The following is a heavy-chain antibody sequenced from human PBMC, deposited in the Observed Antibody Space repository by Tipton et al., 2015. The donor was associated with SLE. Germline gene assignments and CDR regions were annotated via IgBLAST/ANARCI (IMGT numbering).Heavy chain of an antibody. J-gene: IGHJ6*03. Sequence: TLSLTCTVSGGSISTYYWGWIRQPPKQGLEWIGWIYHTGSTDYNPSLKSRVTISVDTSKNQFSLKLSSVTAADTAVYYCARSGSYPYYYYYMDVWGKGTTVTVSS. CDR3: ARSGSYPYYYYYMDV. D-gene: IGHD1-26*01. V-gene: IGHV4-59*01. CDR1: GGSISTYY. CDR2: IYHTGST.